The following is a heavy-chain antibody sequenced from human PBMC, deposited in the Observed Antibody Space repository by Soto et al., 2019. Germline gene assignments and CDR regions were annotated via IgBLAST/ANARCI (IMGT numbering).Heavy chain of an antibody. V-gene: IGHV4-59*01. D-gene: IGHD2-15*01. CDR1: GGSISSYY. CDR2: IYYSGST. CDR3: ARGGCSGGSCHSDYYYYYGMDV. Sequence: SETLSLTCTVSGGSISSYYWSWIRQPPGKGLEWIGYIYYSGSTNYNPSLKSRVTISVDTSKNQFSLKLSSVTAADTAVYYCARGGCSGGSCHSDYYYYYGMDVWGQGTTVTVSS. J-gene: IGHJ6*02.